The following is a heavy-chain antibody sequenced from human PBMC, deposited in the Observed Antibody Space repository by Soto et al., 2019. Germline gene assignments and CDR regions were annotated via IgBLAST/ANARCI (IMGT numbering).Heavy chain of an antibody. CDR1: GGSLSSSDSY. Sequence: QLQLQESCAGLVKPSETLSLTCAVSGGSLSSSDSYWGWIRQPPGKGLEWIGSINDSGNTYYTTSLRSRVTISADTSKNQFSLKVNSVTATDTAVYYCARIGHGTTGTTLWGQGTLVVVSS. CDR3: ARIGHGTTGTTL. CDR2: INDSGNT. J-gene: IGHJ4*02. D-gene: IGHD1-1*01. V-gene: IGHV4-39*01.